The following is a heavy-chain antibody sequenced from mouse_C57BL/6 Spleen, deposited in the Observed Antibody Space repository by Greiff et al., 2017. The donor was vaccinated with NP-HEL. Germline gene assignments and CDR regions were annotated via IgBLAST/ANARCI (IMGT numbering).Heavy chain of an antibody. CDR3: ARCDPVYFDY. J-gene: IGHJ2*01. CDR2: IRNKANGYTT. V-gene: IGHV7-3*01. D-gene: IGHD2-13*01. Sequence: DVQLVESGGGLVQPGGSLSLSCAASGFTFTDYYMSWVRQPPGKALEWLGFIRNKANGYTTEYSASVKGRFTISRDNSQSILYLQMNALRAEDSATYYCARCDPVYFDYWGQGTTLTVSS. CDR1: GFTFTDYY.